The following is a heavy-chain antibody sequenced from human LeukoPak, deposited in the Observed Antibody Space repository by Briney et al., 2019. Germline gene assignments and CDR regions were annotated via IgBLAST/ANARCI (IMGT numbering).Heavy chain of an antibody. CDR1: GFTVSSNY. D-gene: IGHD5-24*01. CDR2: IYSGGST. V-gene: IGHV3-53*01. J-gene: IGHJ1*01. Sequence: PGGSLRLSCAASGFTVSSNYMSWVRQAPGKGLEWVSVIYSGGSTYYADSVKGRFTISRDNSKSTLYLQMNSLRAEDTAVYYCARGEATTTAEYFQHWGQGTLVTVSS. CDR3: ARGEATTTAEYFQH.